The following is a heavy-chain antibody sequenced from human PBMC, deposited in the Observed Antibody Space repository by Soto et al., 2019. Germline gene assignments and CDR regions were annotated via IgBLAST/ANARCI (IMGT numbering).Heavy chain of an antibody. CDR1: GGSISSGGYY. CDR3: ARDQLRGYSYGSGLSWFDP. Sequence: PSETLSLTCTVSGGSISSGGYYWSWIRQHPGKGLEWIGYIYYSGSTYYNPSLKSRVTISVDTSKNQFSLKLSSVTAADTAVYYCARDQLRGYSYGSGLSWFDPWGQGTLVTVSS. D-gene: IGHD5-18*01. J-gene: IGHJ5*02. CDR2: IYYSGST. V-gene: IGHV4-31*03.